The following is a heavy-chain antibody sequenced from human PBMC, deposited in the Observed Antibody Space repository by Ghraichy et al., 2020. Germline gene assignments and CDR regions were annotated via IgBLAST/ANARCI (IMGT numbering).Heavy chain of an antibody. Sequence: GGSLRLSCAASGFTFSSYDMHWVRQATGKGLEWVSAIGTAGDTYYPGSVKGRFTISRENAKNSLYLQMNSLRAGDTAVYYCARSSPTMVRGVIYPGFDYWGQGTLVTVSS. CDR3: ARSSPTMVRGVIYPGFDY. J-gene: IGHJ4*02. V-gene: IGHV3-13*01. D-gene: IGHD3-10*01. CDR1: GFTFSSYD. CDR2: IGTAGDT.